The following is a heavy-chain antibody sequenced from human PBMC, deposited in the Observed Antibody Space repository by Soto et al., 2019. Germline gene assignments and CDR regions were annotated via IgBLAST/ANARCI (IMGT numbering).Heavy chain of an antibody. CDR3: ARGEDWYQLLLDY. Sequence: ASVKVSCKASGYTFTGYYMHWVRQAPGQGLEWMGWINPNSGGTNYAQKFQGRVTMTRDTSISTAYMELSRLRSDDTAVYYCARGEDWYQLLLDYWGQGTLFTVSS. CDR1: GYTFTGYY. CDR2: INPNSGGT. V-gene: IGHV1-2*02. J-gene: IGHJ4*02. D-gene: IGHD2-2*01.